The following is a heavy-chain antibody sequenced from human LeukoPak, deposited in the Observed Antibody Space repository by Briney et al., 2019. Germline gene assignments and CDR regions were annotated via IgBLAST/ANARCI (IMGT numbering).Heavy chain of an antibody. CDR2: ISYDGSNK. V-gene: IGHV3-30*03. CDR1: GFTFSSYG. CDR3: ARQHDAFYYMDV. Sequence: PGGSLRLSCAASGFTFSSYGMHWVRQAPGKGLEWVAVISYDGSNKYYADSVKGRFTISRDNSKNTLYLQMNSLRAEDTAVYYCARQHDAFYYMDVWGKGTTVTVSS. D-gene: IGHD3-3*02. J-gene: IGHJ6*03.